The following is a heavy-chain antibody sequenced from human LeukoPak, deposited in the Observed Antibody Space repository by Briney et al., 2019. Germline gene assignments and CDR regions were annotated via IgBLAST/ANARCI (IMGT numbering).Heavy chain of an antibody. J-gene: IGHJ6*02. CDR2: IKSKTDGGTT. CDR3: TTAPNYYGSGSKLYYYYYGMDV. D-gene: IGHD3-10*01. CDR1: GFTFSNAW. Sequence: GGSLRLSCAASGFTFSNAWMSWVRQALGKGLEWVGRIKSKTDGGTTDYAAPVKGRFTISRDDSKNTQYLQMNSLKTEDTAVYYCTTAPNYYGSGSKLYYYYYGMDVWGQGTTVTVSS. V-gene: IGHV3-15*01.